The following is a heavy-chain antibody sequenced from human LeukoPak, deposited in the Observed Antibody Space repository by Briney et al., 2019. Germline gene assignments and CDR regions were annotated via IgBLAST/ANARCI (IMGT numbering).Heavy chain of an antibody. CDR2: IYTSGST. Sequence: SETLSLTCTVSGGSISSYYWSWIRQPAGKGLEWIGRIYTSGSTNYNPSLKSRVTMSVDTSKNQFSLKLSSVTAADTAVYYCARDQLTTNGYYYYMDVGGKGTTVTVSS. D-gene: IGHD4-11*01. J-gene: IGHJ6*03. CDR3: ARDQLTTNGYYYYMDV. CDR1: GGSISSYY. V-gene: IGHV4-4*07.